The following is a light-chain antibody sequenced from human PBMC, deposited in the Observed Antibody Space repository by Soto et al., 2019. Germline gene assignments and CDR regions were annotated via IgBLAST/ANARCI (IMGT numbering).Light chain of an antibody. CDR1: QSVSSSY. CDR2: SAS. Sequence: EIVLTQSPGTLSLSPGERATLSCRASQSVSSSYLAWYQQKPGQAPRLLIYSASSRATGIPDRFSGSGSGTDFTLTIARLEPEDFALYYCQQYHTSPLTFGGGTKVEI. J-gene: IGKJ4*01. V-gene: IGKV3-20*01. CDR3: QQYHTSPLT.